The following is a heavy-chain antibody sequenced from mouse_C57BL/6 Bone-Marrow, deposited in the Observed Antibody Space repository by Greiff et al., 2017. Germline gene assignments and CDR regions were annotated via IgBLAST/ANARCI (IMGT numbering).Heavy chain of an antibody. CDR2: INPNNGGT. Sequence: VQLQQSGPELVKPGASVKISCKASGYTFTDYYMNWVKQSHGKSLEWIGDINPNNGGTSYNQKFKGKATLTVDKSSSTAYMELRSLTSEDSAVYYCARRMIKEYFDYWGQGTTLTVSS. CDR1: GYTFTDYY. D-gene: IGHD2-4*01. V-gene: IGHV1-26*01. J-gene: IGHJ2*01. CDR3: ARRMIKEYFDY.